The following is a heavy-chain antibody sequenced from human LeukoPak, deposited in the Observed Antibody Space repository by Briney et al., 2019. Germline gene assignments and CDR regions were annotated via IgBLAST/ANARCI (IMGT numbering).Heavy chain of an antibody. CDR2: IYTSGST. CDR3: ARDFWSGYWRNYPPKVAWFDP. CDR1: GGSISSYY. D-gene: IGHD3-3*01. V-gene: IGHV4-4*07. Sequence: SETLSLTCTVSGGSISSYYWSWIRQPVGKGLEWIGRIYTSGSTNYNPSLKSRVTMSVDTSKNQFSLKLSSVTAADTAVYYCARDFWSGYWRNYPPKVAWFDPWGQGTLVTVSS. J-gene: IGHJ5*02.